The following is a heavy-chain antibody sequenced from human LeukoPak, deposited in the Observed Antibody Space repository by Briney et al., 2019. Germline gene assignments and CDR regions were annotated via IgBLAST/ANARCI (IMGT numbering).Heavy chain of an antibody. D-gene: IGHD6-19*01. CDR2: INTNTGNP. CDR1: GYTFTTYA. CDR3: ARARSAWASDAFDI. Sequence: ASVKVSCKASGYTFTTYAMNWVRQAPGQGLEWMGWINTNTGNPTCAQGFTGRFVFSSDTSVSTAYLQISSLKAEDTAVYYCARARSAWASDAFDIWGQGTKVTVSS. J-gene: IGHJ3*02. V-gene: IGHV7-4-1*02.